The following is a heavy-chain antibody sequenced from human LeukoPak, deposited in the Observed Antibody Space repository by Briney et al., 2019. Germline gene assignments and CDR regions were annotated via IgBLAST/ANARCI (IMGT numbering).Heavy chain of an antibody. D-gene: IGHD6-19*01. CDR1: GYTFTSYA. CDR2: FNTNTGNP. CDR3: ARAVFTSSQVAGTLNFDY. J-gene: IGHJ4*02. Sequence: ASVKVSCKASGYTFTSYAMNWVRQAAGQGLEWLGWFNTNTGNPTYAQGFTGRFVFSLDTSVSTAYLQISSLKAEDTAVYYCARAVFTSSQVAGTLNFDYWGQGTLVTVSS. V-gene: IGHV7-4-1*02.